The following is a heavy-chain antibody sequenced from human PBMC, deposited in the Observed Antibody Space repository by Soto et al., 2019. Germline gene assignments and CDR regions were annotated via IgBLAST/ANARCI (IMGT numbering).Heavy chain of an antibody. Sequence: QVQLVQSGAEVKKPGSSVKVSCKASGVTFSSYAISWVRQAPGQGLEWMGGIIPIFGTANYAQKFQGRITITADESTSTAYMGLSSLRSEDTAVYYCARDYGAHYYYYGMDVWGQGTTVTVSS. CDR2: IIPIFGTA. D-gene: IGHD4-17*01. CDR3: ARDYGAHYYYYGMDV. V-gene: IGHV1-69*01. J-gene: IGHJ6*02. CDR1: GVTFSSYA.